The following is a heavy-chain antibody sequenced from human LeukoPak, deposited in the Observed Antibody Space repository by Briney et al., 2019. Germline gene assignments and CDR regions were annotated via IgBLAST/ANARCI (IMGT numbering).Heavy chain of an antibody. Sequence: ASVKVSCKASGGTFSSYAISWVRQAPGQGLEWMGGIIPIFGTANYAQKFQGRVTITADESTSTAYMELSSLRSEDMAVYYCAREGLRSIAARRGTRDYMDVWGKGTTVIVSS. D-gene: IGHD6-6*01. CDR2: IIPIFGTA. V-gene: IGHV1-69*13. CDR1: GGTFSSYA. CDR3: AREGLRSIAARRGTRDYMDV. J-gene: IGHJ6*03.